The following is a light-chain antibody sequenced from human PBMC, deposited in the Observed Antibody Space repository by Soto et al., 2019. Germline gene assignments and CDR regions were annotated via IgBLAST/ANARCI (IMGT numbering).Light chain of an antibody. CDR1: NSDIGVYNY. CDR3: SSYTTITPLL. J-gene: IGLJ2*01. V-gene: IGLV2-14*01. CDR2: EIF. Sequence: QSALTQPASVSGSLGQSITISCTGTNSDIGVYNYVSWYQQHPGKAPRLIIYEIFNRPSGISHRFSGSKSGNTAPLTISGLLTEDEADYYCSSYTTITPLLFGGGTKLTVL.